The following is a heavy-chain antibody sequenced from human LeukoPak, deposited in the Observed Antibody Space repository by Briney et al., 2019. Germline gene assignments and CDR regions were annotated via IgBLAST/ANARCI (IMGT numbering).Heavy chain of an antibody. CDR3: AKGAGRYFDWLPEAFDY. D-gene: IGHD3-9*01. Sequence: PGRSLRLSCAASGFTFSSYGMHWVRQAPGKGLEWVAVISYDGSNKYYADSVKGRFTISRDNSKNTLYLQMNSLRAEDTAAYYCAKGAGRYFDWLPEAFDYWGQGTLVTVSS. CDR2: ISYDGSNK. J-gene: IGHJ4*02. V-gene: IGHV3-30*18. CDR1: GFTFSSYG.